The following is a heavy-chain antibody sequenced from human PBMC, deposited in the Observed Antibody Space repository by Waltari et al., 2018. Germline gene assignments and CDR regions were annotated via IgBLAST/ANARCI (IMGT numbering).Heavy chain of an antibody. CDR2: IYHSGTT. D-gene: IGHD4-4*01. V-gene: IGHV4-38-2*02. CDR3: AGDYGNQINYFDF. CDR1: GYSIRSGYF. J-gene: IGHJ4*02. Sequence: QVQLQESGPGLVQPSETLSLTCPVSGYSIRSGYFWGWLRQPPGKVLEWIGSIYHSGTTSYNPSLKSRVTISIDASKNQFSLKLSSVTAADTAMYYCAGDYGNQINYFDFWGQGTLVTVSS.